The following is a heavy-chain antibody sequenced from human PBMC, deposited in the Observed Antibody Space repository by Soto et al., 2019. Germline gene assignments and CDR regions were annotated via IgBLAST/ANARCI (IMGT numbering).Heavy chain of an antibody. V-gene: IGHV4-31*03. CDR2: IYYSGST. D-gene: IGHD5-12*01. J-gene: IGHJ6*02. CDR3: ARSQATLDYYYYGMDV. Sequence: SLTCTVSGGSISSGGYYWRWIRQHPEKGLEWIGYIYYSGSTYYNPSLKSRVTISVDTSKNQFSLKLSSVTAADTAVYYCARSQATLDYYYYGMDVWGQGTTVTV. CDR1: GGSISSGGYY.